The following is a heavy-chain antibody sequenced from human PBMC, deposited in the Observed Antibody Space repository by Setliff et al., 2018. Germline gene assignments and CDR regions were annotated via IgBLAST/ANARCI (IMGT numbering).Heavy chain of an antibody. D-gene: IGHD3-3*01. CDR3: TTLPRNYDFWSSSYYYYMDV. CDR1: GFTSNNAW. V-gene: IGHV3-15*01. J-gene: IGHJ6*03. Sequence: GGSLRLSCAASGFTSNNAWMTWVRQAPGKGLEWVGRIKSKTDGGTTDYAAPVKGRFTISRDDSKNTLYLQMNSLKTEDTAVYYCTTLPRNYDFWSSSYYYYMDVWGKGTTVTVSS. CDR2: IKSKTDGGTT.